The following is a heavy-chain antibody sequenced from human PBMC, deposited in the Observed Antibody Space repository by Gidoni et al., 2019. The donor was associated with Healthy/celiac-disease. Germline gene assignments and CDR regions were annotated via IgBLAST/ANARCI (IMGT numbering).Heavy chain of an antibody. CDR3: ARDYGDYDTQIYYYYGMDV. CDR2: IIPSLGIA. D-gene: IGHD4-17*01. J-gene: IGHJ6*02. V-gene: IGHV1-69*02. CDR1: GGTFSSYT. Sequence: QVQLVQSGAEVKKPGSSVKVSCKASGGTFSSYTISWVRQAPGQGLEWMGRIIPSLGIANYAQKFQGRVTIPADKSTSTAYMELSSLRSEDTAVYYCARDYGDYDTQIYYYYGMDVWGQGTTVTVSS.